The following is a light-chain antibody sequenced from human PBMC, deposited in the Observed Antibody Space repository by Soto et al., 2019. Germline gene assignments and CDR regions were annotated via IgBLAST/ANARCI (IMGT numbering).Light chain of an antibody. J-gene: IGKJ2*01. CDR3: QQYYNWPPYT. Sequence: EVVMTHSPATLSVSPGDRATLSCRASQSVDTNVAWYQQKPGQAPRLLVYGASTRATGIPARFTGFGSGTDFTLTISGLQSDDFAVYYCQQYYNWPPYTFGQGTKLQIK. V-gene: IGKV3-15*01. CDR1: QSVDTN. CDR2: GAS.